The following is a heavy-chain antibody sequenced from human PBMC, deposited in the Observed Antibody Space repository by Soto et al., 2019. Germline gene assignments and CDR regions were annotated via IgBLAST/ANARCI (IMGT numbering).Heavy chain of an antibody. CDR2: ISASSSSI. J-gene: IGHJ3*02. V-gene: IGHV3-21*01. CDR1: GFNFITFY. D-gene: IGHD1-20*01. Sequence: DVQLVESGGGLVKPGGSLRLSCAASGFNFITFYMNWVRQAPGKGLEWVSSISASSSSIYYAESVKGRFTVSRDNAKNSLYLQMNSLTAEDTALYYCVRDAYNRDAFDIWGQGTTVTFSS. CDR3: VRDAYNRDAFDI.